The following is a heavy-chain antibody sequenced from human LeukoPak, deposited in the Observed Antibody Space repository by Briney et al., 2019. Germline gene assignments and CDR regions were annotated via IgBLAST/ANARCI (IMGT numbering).Heavy chain of an antibody. D-gene: IGHD5-18*01. Sequence: GGSLRLSCAASGFTFSNFGMHWVRQAPGKGLEWVSSISSSSSYIYYADSVKGRFTISRDNAKNSLYLQMNSLRAEDTAVYYCARGPDTAMVTSVYVYWGQGTLVTVSS. CDR1: GFTFSNFG. J-gene: IGHJ4*02. V-gene: IGHV3-21*01. CDR3: ARGPDTAMVTSVYVY. CDR2: ISSSSSYI.